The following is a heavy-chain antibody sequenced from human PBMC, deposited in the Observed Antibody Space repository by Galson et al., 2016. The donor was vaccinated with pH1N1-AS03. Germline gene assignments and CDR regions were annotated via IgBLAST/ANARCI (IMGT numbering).Heavy chain of an antibody. J-gene: IGHJ2*01. D-gene: IGHD3-16*02. Sequence: SLRLSCAASGFTFSSHGMHWVRQTPGKGLEWVAVIWHDGSEKYYADSVKGRFTISRDNSKNTLYLQMNSLRAEATAVYYCARDCHYYDYVWRTYRYDCYFDLCGRCTLVTVSS. V-gene: IGHV3-33*01. CDR1: GFTFSSHG. CDR3: ARDCHYYDYVWRTYRYDCYFDL. CDR2: IWHDGSEK.